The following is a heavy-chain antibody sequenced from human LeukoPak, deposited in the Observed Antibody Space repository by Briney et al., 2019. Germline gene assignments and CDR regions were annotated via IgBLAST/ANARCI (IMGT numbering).Heavy chain of an antibody. D-gene: IGHD5-12*01. CDR1: GYTFTGYY. J-gene: IGHJ3*02. CDR2: INPNSGGT. V-gene: IGHV1-2*02. CDR3: ARVPQGYHDAFDI. Sequence: GASVKVSCKASGYTFTGYYMHWVRQAPGQGLEWMGWINPNSGGTNYAQKFQGRVTMTRDTSISTAYMELSRLRSDDTAVYYCARVPQGYHDAFDIWGQGTMVTVSS.